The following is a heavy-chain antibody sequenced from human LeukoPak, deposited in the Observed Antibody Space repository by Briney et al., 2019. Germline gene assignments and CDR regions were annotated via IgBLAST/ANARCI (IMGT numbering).Heavy chain of an antibody. CDR2: INPNSGGT. Sequence: ASVKVSCKASGYTFTGYYMHWVRQAPGQGLEWMGWINPNSGGTNYAQKFQGRVTMTRDTSISTVYMELSRLRSDDTAVYYCARDQTLLWFGEATYYGMDVWGQGTTVTASS. CDR1: GYTFTGYY. V-gene: IGHV1-2*02. D-gene: IGHD3-10*01. J-gene: IGHJ6*02. CDR3: ARDQTLLWFGEATYYGMDV.